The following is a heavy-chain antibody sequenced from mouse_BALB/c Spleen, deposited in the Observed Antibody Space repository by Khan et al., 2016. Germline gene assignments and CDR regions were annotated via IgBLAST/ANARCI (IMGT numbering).Heavy chain of an antibody. Sequence: VQLQESGPGLVAPSQSLSITCTVSGFSLTNYGVHWIRQPPGKGLEWLGVIWPGGSTDYNSALMSRLSITKDNSQNQVFLKMISLQTDDTAMCYGAREDQDYDAWFASWGQGTLVIVSA. D-gene: IGHD2-4*01. CDR2: IWPGGST. CDR1: GFSLTNYG. J-gene: IGHJ3*01. CDR3: AREDQDYDAWFAS. V-gene: IGHV2-9*02.